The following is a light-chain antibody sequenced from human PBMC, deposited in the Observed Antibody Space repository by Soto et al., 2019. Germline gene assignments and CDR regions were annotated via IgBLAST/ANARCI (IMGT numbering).Light chain of an antibody. CDR3: ASYTRSTTTL. CDR1: SRDVGGYNY. Sequence: QSVLTQPASVSGSPGQSITISCTGTSRDVGGYNYVSWYQQHPGNAPKLMIYEVNKRPSGVSNRFSGSKSGNTASLTISGLQAEDEADYFCASYTRSTTTLFGGGTKLTVL. CDR2: EVN. V-gene: IGLV2-14*01. J-gene: IGLJ2*01.